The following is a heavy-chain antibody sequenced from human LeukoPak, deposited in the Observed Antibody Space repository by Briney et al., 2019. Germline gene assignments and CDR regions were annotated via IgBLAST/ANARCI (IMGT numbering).Heavy chain of an antibody. CDR1: GGSFSGYY. Sequence: SETLSLTCAVYGGSFSGYYWSWIRQPPGKGLEWIGEINHSGSTNYNPSLKSRVTISVDTSKNQFSLKLSSMTAADTAVYYCARDGARGTIFGVTYMDVWGKGTTVTVSS. V-gene: IGHV4-34*01. CDR2: INHSGST. J-gene: IGHJ6*03. CDR3: ARDGARGTIFGVTYMDV. D-gene: IGHD3-3*01.